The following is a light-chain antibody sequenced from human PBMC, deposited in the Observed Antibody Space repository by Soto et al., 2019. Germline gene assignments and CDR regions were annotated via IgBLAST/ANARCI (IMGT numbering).Light chain of an antibody. J-gene: IGKJ5*01. CDR1: QGVSSSY. CDR3: QQYGSSAPIT. V-gene: IGKV3-20*01. CDR2: GAS. Sequence: EVVLTLSPGTLSLSPGERATLSCRASQGVSSSYLAWYQQKPGQAPRLLIYGASSRATGIPDRFSGSGSGTDFTLTISRLEPEDFALYYCQQYGSSAPITFGQGTRLEIK.